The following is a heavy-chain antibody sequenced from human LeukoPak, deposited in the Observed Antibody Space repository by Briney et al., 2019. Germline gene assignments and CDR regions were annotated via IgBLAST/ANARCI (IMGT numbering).Heavy chain of an antibody. CDR2: INYSVTT. CDR1: GGSISSYY. Sequence: SETLSLTCTVAGGSISSYYWSWVRQPPGKGLEWIGYINYSVTTNYNPSLKSRRTISVDTSKNQFSLKLNSVPAADTAAYYCTSHATHRFGPSYYYYHMDVWGKGTTVTVSS. CDR3: TSHATHRFGPSYYYYHMDV. J-gene: IGHJ6*03. D-gene: IGHD3-16*01. V-gene: IGHV4-59*08.